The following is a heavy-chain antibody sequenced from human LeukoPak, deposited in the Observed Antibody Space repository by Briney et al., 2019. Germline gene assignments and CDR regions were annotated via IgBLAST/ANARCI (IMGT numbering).Heavy chain of an antibody. Sequence: PSETLSLTCTVSGGSISSSSHYWGWIRQPPGKGLEWIGTMFYAGDTFYNPSLESRVTISVDTSKNQFSLKLTSVTAADRAVYYCARTDSGRFSYFDYWGQGTLVTVSS. CDR1: GGSISSSSHY. J-gene: IGHJ4*02. CDR3: ARTDSGRFSYFDY. V-gene: IGHV4-39*01. D-gene: IGHD5-12*01. CDR2: MFYAGDT.